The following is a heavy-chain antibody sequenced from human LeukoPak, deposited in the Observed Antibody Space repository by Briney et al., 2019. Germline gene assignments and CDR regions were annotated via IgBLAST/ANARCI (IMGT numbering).Heavy chain of an antibody. D-gene: IGHD7-27*01. CDR3: ARDLSSTSNWELDY. Sequence: VSVKVSCKASGYTFTGYFMHWVRQAPGQGLEWMGRINPNSGGTNYAQKFQGRVTMTRDTSISTAYMELSGLRSDDTAVYYCARDLSSTSNWELDYWGQGTLVTVSS. CDR2: INPNSGGT. V-gene: IGHV1-2*06. J-gene: IGHJ4*02. CDR1: GYTFTGYF.